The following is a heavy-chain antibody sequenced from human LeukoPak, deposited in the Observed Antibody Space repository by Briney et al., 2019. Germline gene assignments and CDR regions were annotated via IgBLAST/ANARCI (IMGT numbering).Heavy chain of an antibody. V-gene: IGHV4-61*01. D-gene: IGHD3-22*01. CDR2: IHDSGSS. Sequence: PSETLSLTCSVSGASVSDGNYYWSWVRQPPGKGLEWIGYIHDSGSSNYYPSLKSRVTISIDTSKNQFSLKLTSVTAADTAVYYCARRDASSGYWRFDPWGQGTLVTVSS. CDR3: ARRDASSGYWRFDP. J-gene: IGHJ5*02. CDR1: GASVSDGNYY.